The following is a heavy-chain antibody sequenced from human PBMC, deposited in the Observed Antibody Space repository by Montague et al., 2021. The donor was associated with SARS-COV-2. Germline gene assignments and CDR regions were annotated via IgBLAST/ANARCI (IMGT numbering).Heavy chain of an antibody. Sequence: SETLSLTCAVYGGSFSGHYWSWIRQPPEKGLEWNGVINMCGRTNNNPSLKSRVIISVDTSKNQFPLKLSSVTAAATAAYYCARKGSSVWGVTVSAELDYWGQGILVIVSS. CDR3: ARKGSSVWGVTVSAELDY. D-gene: IGHD3-10*01. V-gene: IGHV4-34*01. CDR1: GGSFSGHY. CDR2: INMCGRT. J-gene: IGHJ4*02.